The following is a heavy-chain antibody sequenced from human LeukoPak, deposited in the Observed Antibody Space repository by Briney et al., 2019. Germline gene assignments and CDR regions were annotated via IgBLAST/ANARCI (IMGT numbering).Heavy chain of an antibody. Sequence: QPEGSLRLSCAASGFTFSSYGMHWVRQAPGKGLEWVAVISYDGSNKYYADSVKGRFTISRDNSKNTLYLQMNSLRAEDTAVYYCAKDKQQLVGYFDYWGQGTLVTVSS. V-gene: IGHV3-30*18. D-gene: IGHD6-13*01. J-gene: IGHJ4*02. CDR2: ISYDGSNK. CDR3: AKDKQQLVGYFDY. CDR1: GFTFSSYG.